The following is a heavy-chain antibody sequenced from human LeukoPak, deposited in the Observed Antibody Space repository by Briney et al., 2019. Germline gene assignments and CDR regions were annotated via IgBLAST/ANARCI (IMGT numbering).Heavy chain of an antibody. Sequence: GGSLRLSCAAPGFTLYEYIMTSVRETPGKRLEWVSRIYWNGDRTDYAHSVKGRFTISKNNEKNSLYLKMNSLRAEDTALYHCARTNSGSYLYYFDYWGQGTLVTVSS. CDR3: ARTNSGSYLYYFDY. CDR1: GFTLYEYI. CDR2: IYWNGDRT. V-gene: IGHV3-20*01. D-gene: IGHD1-26*01. J-gene: IGHJ4*02.